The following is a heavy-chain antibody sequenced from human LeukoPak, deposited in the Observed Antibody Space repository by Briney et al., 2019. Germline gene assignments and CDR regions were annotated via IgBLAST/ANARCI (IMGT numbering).Heavy chain of an antibody. Sequence: PSGTLSLTCAVSGGSISSSNWWSWVRQPPGKGLEWIGEIYHSGSTNYNPSLKSRVTISVDKSKNQFSLKLSSVTAADTAVYYCARARQLVLNWFDPWGQGTLVTVSS. CDR1: GGSISSSNW. J-gene: IGHJ5*02. CDR3: ARARQLVLNWFDP. CDR2: IYHSGST. V-gene: IGHV4-4*02. D-gene: IGHD6-13*01.